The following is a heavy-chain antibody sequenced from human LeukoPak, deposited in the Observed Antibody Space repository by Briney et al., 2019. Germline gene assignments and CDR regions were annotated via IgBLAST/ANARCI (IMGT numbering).Heavy chain of an antibody. V-gene: IGHV3-23*01. Sequence: PGGSLRLSCAASGFTFSSYAMSWVRQAPGKGLEWVSAISGSGGSTYYAGSVKGRFTISRDNSKNTLYLQMNSLRAEDTAVYYCAKAHRRIQLWSRDLSYFDYWGQGTLVTVSS. CDR3: AKAHRRIQLWSRDLSYFDY. CDR2: ISGSGGST. D-gene: IGHD5-18*01. CDR1: GFTFSSYA. J-gene: IGHJ4*02.